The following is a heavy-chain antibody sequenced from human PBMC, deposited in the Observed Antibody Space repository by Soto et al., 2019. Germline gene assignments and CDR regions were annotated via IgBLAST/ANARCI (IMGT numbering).Heavy chain of an antibody. CDR1: GFTFGDHY. CDR3: VRLSTWAIDS. V-gene: IGHV3-72*01. J-gene: IGHJ4*02. D-gene: IGHD6-13*01. Sequence: HPGGSLRLSCAASGFTFGDHYMDWVRQPPGQGLEWVARSRDKTRGYTTEYAASVRGRFTISRDDSKNSVYLQMNNLKVEDTAVYFCVRLSTWAIDSWGLGTLVTVSS. CDR2: SRDKTRGYTT.